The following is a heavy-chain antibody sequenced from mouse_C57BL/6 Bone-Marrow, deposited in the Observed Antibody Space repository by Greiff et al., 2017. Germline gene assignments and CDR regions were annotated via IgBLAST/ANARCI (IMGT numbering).Heavy chain of an antibody. Sequence: QVQLQQPGAELVKPGASVKLSCKASGYTFTSYWMHWVKQRPGQGLEWIGMIHPNSGSTNYNEKFKSKATLTVDKSSSTAYMQLSSLTSEDSAVYYCAREGSTVVDVGYWGQGTTLTVSS. J-gene: IGHJ2*01. CDR2: IHPNSGST. V-gene: IGHV1-64*01. D-gene: IGHD1-1*01. CDR1: GYTFTSYW. CDR3: AREGSTVVDVGY.